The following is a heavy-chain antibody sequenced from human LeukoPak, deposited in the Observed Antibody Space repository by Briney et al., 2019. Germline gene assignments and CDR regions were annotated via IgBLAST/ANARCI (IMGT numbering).Heavy chain of an antibody. J-gene: IGHJ4*02. V-gene: IGHV4-39*07. D-gene: IGHD2-21*02. CDR2: INHSGST. CDR1: GASISSSTYY. Sequence: ETLCLTCSVSGASISSSTYYWGWIRQPPGKGLEWIGEINHSGSTNYNPALKSRVTISVDTSKNQFSLKLSSVTAADTAVYYCARGPSNIVVVTAISYWGQGTLDPVSS. CDR3: ARGPSNIVVVTAISY.